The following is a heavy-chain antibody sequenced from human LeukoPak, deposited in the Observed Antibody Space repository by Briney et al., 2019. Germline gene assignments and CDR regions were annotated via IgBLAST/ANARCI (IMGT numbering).Heavy chain of an antibody. J-gene: IGHJ4*02. CDR3: ARGGLQLWLLVDY. CDR2: INPNSGGT. D-gene: IGHD5-18*01. CDR1: GYTFTGYF. Sequence: ASVKVSCKASGYTFTGYFMHWVRQAPGQGLEWMGWINPNSGGTNYAQKFQSRVTMTRDTSISTAYMELSSLRSDDTAIYFCARGGLQLWLLVDYWGQGTLVTVSS. V-gene: IGHV1-2*02.